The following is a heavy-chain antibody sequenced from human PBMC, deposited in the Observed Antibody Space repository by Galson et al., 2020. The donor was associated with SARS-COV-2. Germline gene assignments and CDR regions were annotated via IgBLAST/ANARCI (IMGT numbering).Heavy chain of an antibody. Sequence: SETLSLTCAVSGGSISSSDWWGWVRQPPGKGLEWIGEIFHSGYTNYNTSLTSRVTMSVDTSKNQFSLKLSSVTAADTALYYCSRIIVTAYYFSYMVVWGKGTTVTVSS. CDR2: IFHSGYT. CDR1: GGSISSSDW. D-gene: IGHD2-21*02. CDR3: SRIIVTAYYFSYMVV. V-gene: IGHV4-4*02. J-gene: IGHJ6*03.